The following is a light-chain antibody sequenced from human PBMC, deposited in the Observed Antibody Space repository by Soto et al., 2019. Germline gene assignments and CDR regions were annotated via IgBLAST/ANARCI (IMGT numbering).Light chain of an antibody. CDR2: EGS. CDR1: SSDVGSYNL. Sequence: QSALTQPASVSGSPGQSITISCTGTSSDVGSYNLVSWYQQHPGKAPKLMIYEGSKRPSGVSNRFSGSKSGSTASLTISGRQAEDEADYYCCSYAGSSTVVFGGGTKLTVL. J-gene: IGLJ2*01. CDR3: CSYAGSSTVV. V-gene: IGLV2-23*01.